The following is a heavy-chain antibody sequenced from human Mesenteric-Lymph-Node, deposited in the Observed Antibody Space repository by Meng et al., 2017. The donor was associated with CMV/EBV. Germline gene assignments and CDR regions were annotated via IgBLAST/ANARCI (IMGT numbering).Heavy chain of an antibody. D-gene: IGHD3-16*01. CDR1: GSISTTSYP. J-gene: IGHJ4*02. Sequence: GSISTTSYPWAWLRQPPGKGLEWIGNVSSSGSTYYDPSLKGRLSVSEDTSRNQLDLRLSSVTATDTAVYYCTRHRHVVGGGSYLDYGGQGSLVTVSS. CDR2: VSSSGST. V-gene: IGHV4-39*01. CDR3: TRHRHVVGGGSYLDY.